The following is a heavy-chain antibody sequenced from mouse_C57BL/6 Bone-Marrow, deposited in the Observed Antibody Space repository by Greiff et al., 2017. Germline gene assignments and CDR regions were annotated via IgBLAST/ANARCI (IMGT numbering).Heavy chain of an antibody. V-gene: IGHV5-9-1*02. D-gene: IGHD2-2*01. CDR2: ISSGGDYI. CDR3: TREFGYDEGFAY. CDR1: GFTFSSYA. Sequence: EVKLVESGEGLVKPGGSLKLSCAASGFTFSSYAMSWVRQTPEKRLEWVAYISSGGDYIYYAATVKGRFTISRDNARNTLYLQLSSLKSEDTAMYYCTREFGYDEGFAYWGQGTLVTVSA. J-gene: IGHJ3*01.